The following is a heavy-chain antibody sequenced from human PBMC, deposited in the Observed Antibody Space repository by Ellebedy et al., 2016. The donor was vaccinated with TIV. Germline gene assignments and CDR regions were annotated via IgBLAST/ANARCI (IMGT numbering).Heavy chain of an antibody. CDR3: ARGYDSSGLLDY. CDR2: INHSGST. J-gene: IGHJ4*02. D-gene: IGHD3-22*01. CDR1: GGSFSGYY. Sequence: SQTLSLTCXVYGGSFSGYYWSWIRQPPGKGLEWIGEINHSGSTNYNPSLKSRVTISVDTSKNQFSLKLSSVTAADTAVYYCARGYDSSGLLDYWGQGTLVTVSS. V-gene: IGHV4-34*01.